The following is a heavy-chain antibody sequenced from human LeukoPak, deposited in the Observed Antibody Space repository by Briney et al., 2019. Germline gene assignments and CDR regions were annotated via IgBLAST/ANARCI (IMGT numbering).Heavy chain of an antibody. CDR1: GDSISIGDYR. CDR3: ARARGDSPRIYYYMDV. D-gene: IGHD3-16*01. CDR2: IYYIGTA. V-gene: IGHV4-30-4*01. J-gene: IGHJ6*03. Sequence: PSETLSLTCSVSGDSISIGDYRWSWIRQSPGKGLEWIGYIYYIGTAYYNPSLRSRVALSADTSENQFSLKLNSVTVADSAVYFCARARGDSPRIYYYMDVWAKGPRSPSP.